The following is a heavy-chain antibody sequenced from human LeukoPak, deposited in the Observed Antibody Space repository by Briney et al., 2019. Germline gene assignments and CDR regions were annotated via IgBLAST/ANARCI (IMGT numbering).Heavy chain of an antibody. V-gene: IGHV4-59*01. D-gene: IGHD3-22*01. CDR3: ARASDSSGYYDLDY. Sequence: SETLSLTCSVSGGSISNYYWSWIRQPPGKGQEWIGYIFSRGSSNYSPSLKSRVTISVDTSKNQFSLKLSSVTAADTAVYYCARASDSSGYYDLDYWGQGTLVTVSS. CDR1: GGSISNYY. J-gene: IGHJ4*02. CDR2: IFSRGSS.